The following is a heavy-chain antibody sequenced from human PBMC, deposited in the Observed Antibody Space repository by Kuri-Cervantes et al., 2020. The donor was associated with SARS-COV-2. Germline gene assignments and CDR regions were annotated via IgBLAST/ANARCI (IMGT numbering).Heavy chain of an antibody. CDR3: VRDGDHWNFDY. V-gene: IGHV3-30*03. Sequence: GGSLRLSCAASGFTFSSYGMHWVRQAPGKGLEWVAVISYDGSNKYYADSVKGRFTISRDNSKNTLYLQMNSLRAEGTAVYYCVRDGDHWNFDYWGQGTLVIVSS. J-gene: IGHJ4*02. D-gene: IGHD1-1*01. CDR1: GFTFSSYG. CDR2: ISYDGSNK.